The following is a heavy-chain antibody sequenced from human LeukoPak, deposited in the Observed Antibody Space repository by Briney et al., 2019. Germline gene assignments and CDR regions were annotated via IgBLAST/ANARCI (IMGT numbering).Heavy chain of an antibody. J-gene: IGHJ5*02. CDR1: GYTFTGYY. D-gene: IGHD3-10*01. V-gene: IGHV1-2*06. CDR2: INPNSGGT. Sequence: RASVKVSCKASGYTFTGYYMHWVRQAPGQGLEWMGRINPNSGGTNYAQKFQGRVTMTRDTSISTAYMELSRLRSDDTAVYYCARDRSITMVRGANNWFDPWGQGTLVTVSS. CDR3: ARDRSITMVRGANNWFDP.